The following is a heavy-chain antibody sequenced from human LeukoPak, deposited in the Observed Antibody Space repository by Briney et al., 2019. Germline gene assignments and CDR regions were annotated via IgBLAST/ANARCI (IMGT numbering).Heavy chain of an antibody. CDR1: GYSISSGYY. Sequence: SETLSLTCAVSGYSISSGYYWGWIRQPPGKGLEWIGSIYHSGSTYCNPSLKSRVTISVDTSKNQFSLKLSSVTAADTAVYYCARHVYDFWSGYPFDHWGQGTLVTVSS. J-gene: IGHJ4*02. CDR3: ARHVYDFWSGYPFDH. D-gene: IGHD3-3*01. V-gene: IGHV4-38-2*01. CDR2: IYHSGST.